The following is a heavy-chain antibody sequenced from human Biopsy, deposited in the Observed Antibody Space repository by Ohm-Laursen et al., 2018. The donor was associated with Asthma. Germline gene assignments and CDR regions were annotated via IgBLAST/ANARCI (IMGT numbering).Heavy chain of an antibody. CDR3: ARTHERWTSIQDDALDI. D-gene: IGHD4-23*01. CDR2: ISYDGGNK. V-gene: IGHV3-30*03. J-gene: IGHJ3*02. CDR1: GFTFGDYW. Sequence: SLRLSCAASGFTFGDYWMSWVRQVPGKGLEWVAVISYDGGNKFYGDSVKGRFTLSRDNSRDTLYLQMNSLRVEDTAIYYCARTHERWTSIQDDALDIWGQGTMVIVSS.